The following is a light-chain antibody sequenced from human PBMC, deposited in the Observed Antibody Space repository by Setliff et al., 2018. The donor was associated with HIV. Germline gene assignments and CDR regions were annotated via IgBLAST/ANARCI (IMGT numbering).Light chain of an antibody. Sequence: QSVLTQPASVSGSPGQSITISCTGTSSDVGGYNYVTWYQQHPGKAPKVMIYDVSNRPSGVSIRFSGSKSGNTASLTISGLQAEDEADYYCNSFTGSSTYVFGTWTKVTVL. CDR2: DVS. V-gene: IGLV2-14*03. CDR3: NSFTGSSTYV. CDR1: SSDVGGYNY. J-gene: IGLJ1*01.